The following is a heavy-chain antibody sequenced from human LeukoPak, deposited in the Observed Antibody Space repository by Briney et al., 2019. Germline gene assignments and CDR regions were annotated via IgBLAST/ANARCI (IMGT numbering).Heavy chain of an antibody. CDR2: IKSNADGGTT. Sequence: PGGSLRLSCAASGFTFSTAWMSWVRQASGKGLEWVGRIKSNADGGTTDYAAPVKGRFAISRDDSKNTLYLEMNSLKTEDTAMYYCATPNRWYKFDYWGQGTLVTVSS. CDR1: GFTFSTAW. CDR3: ATPNRWYKFDY. D-gene: IGHD1-1*01. V-gene: IGHV3-15*01. J-gene: IGHJ4*02.